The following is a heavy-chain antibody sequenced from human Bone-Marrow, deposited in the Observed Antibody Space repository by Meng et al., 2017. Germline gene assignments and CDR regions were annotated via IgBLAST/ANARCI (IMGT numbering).Heavy chain of an antibody. V-gene: IGHV4-34*01. D-gene: IGHD1-7*01. CDR3: ARGVVRNWNYLP. CDR2: INHSGST. J-gene: IGHJ5*02. CDR1: GGSFSGYY. Sequence: QVQLQQWGAGLLKPSETLSLTCAVYGGSFSGYYWSWIGQPPGKGLEWIGEINHSGSTNYNPSLKSRVTISVDTSKNQFSLKLSSVTAADTAVYYCARGVVRNWNYLPWGQGTLVTVSS.